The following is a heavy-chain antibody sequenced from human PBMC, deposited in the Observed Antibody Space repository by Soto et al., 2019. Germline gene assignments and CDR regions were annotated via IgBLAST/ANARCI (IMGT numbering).Heavy chain of an antibody. CDR1: GGTFSSYA. V-gene: IGHV1-69*13. CDR2: IIPIFGTA. D-gene: IGHD5-18*01. J-gene: IGHJ3*02. Sequence: SVKVSCKASGGTFSSYAISWVRQAPGQGLEWMGGIIPIFGTANYAQKFQGRVTITADESTGTAYMELSSLRSEDTAVYYCARALDTAMVMDAFDIWGQGTMVTVSS. CDR3: ARALDTAMVMDAFDI.